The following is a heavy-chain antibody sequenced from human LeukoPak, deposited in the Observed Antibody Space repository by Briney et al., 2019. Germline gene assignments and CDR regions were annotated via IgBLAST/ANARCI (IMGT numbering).Heavy chain of an antibody. D-gene: IGHD6-19*01. CDR1: GFTFSDYY. V-gene: IGHV3-11*04. Sequence: GGSLRLSCAASGFTFSDYYMSWIRQVPGKGLEWVSYIGRSGTTIHYADSVKGRFTISRDNAKNSLYLQMNSLRAEDTAVYYCARSLASVAGPLEFDYWGQGTLVTVSS. J-gene: IGHJ4*02. CDR3: ARSLASVAGPLEFDY. CDR2: IGRSGTTI.